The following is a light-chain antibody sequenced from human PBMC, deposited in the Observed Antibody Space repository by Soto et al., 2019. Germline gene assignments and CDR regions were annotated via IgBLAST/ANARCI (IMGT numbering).Light chain of an antibody. V-gene: IGLV1-44*01. CDR3: ATWDDRLTAWV. Sequence: QAVVTQPPSASGTPGQSVTISCSGSTSNIGSYPVEWYRHLPGTAPKLLMYYNDMLPSGVSDRFSGSKSGTSASLAISGLQSEDEGDYYCATWDDRLTAWVFGGGTKVTVL. J-gene: IGLJ3*02. CDR1: TSNIGSYP. CDR2: YND.